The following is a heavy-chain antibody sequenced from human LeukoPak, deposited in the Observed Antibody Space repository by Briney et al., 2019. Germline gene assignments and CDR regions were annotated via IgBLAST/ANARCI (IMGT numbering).Heavy chain of an antibody. CDR3: ARLWLGVRPPDY. CDR2: INHSRST. CDR1: GGSFSGYY. J-gene: IGHJ4*02. V-gene: IGHV4-34*01. Sequence: SETLSLTCAVYGGSFSGYYWSWIRQPPGKGLEWIGEINHSRSTNYNPSLKSRVTISVDTSKNQFSLKLSSVTAADTAVYYCARLWLGVRPPDYWGQGTLVTASS. D-gene: IGHD3-10*01.